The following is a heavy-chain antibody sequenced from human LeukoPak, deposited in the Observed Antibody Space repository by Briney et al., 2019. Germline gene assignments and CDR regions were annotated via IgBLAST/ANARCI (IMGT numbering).Heavy chain of an antibody. V-gene: IGHV4-59*08. CDR1: GGSISSYY. D-gene: IGHD3-10*01. J-gene: IGHJ4*02. CDR2: IYHSGST. Sequence: SETLSLTCSVSGGSISSYYWSWIRQPPGKGLEWIGHIYHSGSTNYNPSLKSRVTISVDTSKNQFSLKLSSVTAADTAVYYCARRQGYGSGSYYREYWGQGTLVTVSS. CDR3: ARRQGYGSGSYYREY.